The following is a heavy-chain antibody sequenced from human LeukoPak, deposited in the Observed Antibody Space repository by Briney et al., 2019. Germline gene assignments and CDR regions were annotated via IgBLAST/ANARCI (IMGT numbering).Heavy chain of an antibody. D-gene: IGHD6-13*01. J-gene: IGHJ6*03. CDR1: VYTFTIYD. V-gene: IGHV1-8*03. Sequence: ASVNVSCTATVYTFTIYDINWARHATGPGQEWMGWRNPNSGNTSYAQKSHGRVTTTTKTSISTAYMELSSVRSEDTAVYYCARGKQKAAAGAFKADLGYYMDVWGKGTTVTVSS. CDR2: RNPNSGNT. CDR3: ARGKQKAAAGAFKADLGYYMDV.